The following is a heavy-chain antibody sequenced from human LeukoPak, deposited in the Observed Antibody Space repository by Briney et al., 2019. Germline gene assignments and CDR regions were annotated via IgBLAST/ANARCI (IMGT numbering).Heavy chain of an antibody. CDR3: GGGQYSSSWYGGVY. J-gene: IGHJ4*02. V-gene: IGHV3-21*01. CDR2: ISNNSSYV. D-gene: IGHD6-13*01. CDR1: GFTFSSYS. Sequence: GGSLRLSCAASGFTFSSYSMNWVRQAPGKGLEWVSTISNNSSYVYYADSVKGRFTISRDNAKNSLYLQMNSLRAEDTAVYYCGGGQYSSSWYGGVYWGQGTLVTVSS.